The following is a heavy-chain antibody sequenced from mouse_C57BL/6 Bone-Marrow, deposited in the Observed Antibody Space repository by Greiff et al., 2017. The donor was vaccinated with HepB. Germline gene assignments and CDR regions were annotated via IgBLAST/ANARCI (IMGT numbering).Heavy chain of an antibody. D-gene: IGHD1-1*01. J-gene: IGHJ1*03. CDR1: GYSITSGYY. CDR3: AIITTVVAPRFDV. Sequence: VQLKESGPGLVKPSQSLSLTCSVTGYSITSGYYWNWIRQFPGNKLEWMGYISYDGSNNYNPSLKNRISITRDTSKNQFFLKLNSVTTEDTATYYCAIITTVVAPRFDVWGTGTTVTVSS. V-gene: IGHV3-6*01. CDR2: ISYDGSN.